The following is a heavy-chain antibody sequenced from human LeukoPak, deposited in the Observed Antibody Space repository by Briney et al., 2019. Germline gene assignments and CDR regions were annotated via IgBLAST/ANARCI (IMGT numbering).Heavy chain of an antibody. D-gene: IGHD3-10*01. J-gene: IGHJ4*02. CDR3: ARQTFGEDLDY. CDR1: GYTFTSYG. CDR2: ISVYNANT. V-gene: IGHV1-18*01. Sequence: GASVTVSCKAPGYTFTSYGISWVRQAPGQGLEWMAWISVYNANTKYAQKFQDRVTMTTDTSTSTAYMELRGLRSDDPAVYYCARQTFGEDLDYWGQGTLVTVSS.